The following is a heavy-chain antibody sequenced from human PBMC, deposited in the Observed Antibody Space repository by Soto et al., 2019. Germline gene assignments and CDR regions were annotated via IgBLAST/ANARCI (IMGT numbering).Heavy chain of an antibody. CDR2: IYYSGST. CDR3: ARQELTYSSGWYALGYYYGMDV. J-gene: IGHJ6*02. CDR1: GGSISSSSYY. V-gene: IGHV4-39*01. D-gene: IGHD6-19*01. Sequence: SETLSLTCTVSGGSISSSSYYWGWIRQPPGKGLEWIGSIYYSGSTYYNPSLKSRVTISVDTSKNQFSLKLSSVTAADTAVYYCARQELTYSSGWYALGYYYGMDVWGQGTTVS.